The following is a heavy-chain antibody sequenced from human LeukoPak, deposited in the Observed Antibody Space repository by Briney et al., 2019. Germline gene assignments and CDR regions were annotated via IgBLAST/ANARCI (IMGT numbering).Heavy chain of an antibody. V-gene: IGHV3-33*01. J-gene: IGHJ3*02. D-gene: IGHD2-15*01. Sequence: GGSLRLSCAASGFTFSSYAMYWVRQAPGKGLEWGTIIWYDGSNKNYADSVKGRFTISRDNSKNTLYLQMNSLRAEDTAVYYCARGAYCSGGRCPGAFDIWGQGTMVTVSS. CDR1: GFTFSSYA. CDR2: IWYDGSNK. CDR3: ARGAYCSGGRCPGAFDI.